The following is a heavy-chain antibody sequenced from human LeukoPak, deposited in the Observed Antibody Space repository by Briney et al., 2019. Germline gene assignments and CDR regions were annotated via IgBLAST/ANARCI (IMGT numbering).Heavy chain of an antibody. CDR2: ISAYNGNT. J-gene: IGHJ4*02. V-gene: IGHV1-18*01. CDR3: ARAEFSSGWYFAY. D-gene: IGHD6-19*01. CDR1: GYTFTSYG. Sequence: ASVKVSCKASGYTFTSYGISWVRQAPGQGLEWMGWISAYNGNTNYAQKFQGRVTITTDTSTSKAYMELSSLRPDATAVYYCARAEFSSGWYFAYWGQGALVTVSS.